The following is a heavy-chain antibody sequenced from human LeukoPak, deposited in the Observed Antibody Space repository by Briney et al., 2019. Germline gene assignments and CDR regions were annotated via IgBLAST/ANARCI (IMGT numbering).Heavy chain of an antibody. J-gene: IGHJ5*02. CDR3: ARSAGVVTAIRS. D-gene: IGHD2-21*02. CDR1: GGSFSGYY. V-gene: IGHV4-34*01. Sequence: SETLSLTCAVYGGSFSGYYWSWIRQPPGKGLEWIGEINHSGSTNYNPSLKSRVTISVDTSKNQFSLKLSSVTAADTAVYYCARSAGVVTAIRSWGQGTLVTVPS. CDR2: INHSGST.